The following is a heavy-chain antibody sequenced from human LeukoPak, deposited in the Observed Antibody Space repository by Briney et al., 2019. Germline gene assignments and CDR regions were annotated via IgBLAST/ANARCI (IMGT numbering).Heavy chain of an antibody. CDR1: GGSISSYY. CDR3: ARKDSRGVFDY. Sequence: PETLSLTCTVSGGSISSYYWSWIRQPPGKGLEWIGYIYYSGSTNYNPSLKSRVTISVDTSKNQFSLKLSSVTAADTAVYYCARKDSRGVFDYWGQGTLVTVSS. CDR2: IYYSGST. D-gene: IGHD3-10*01. V-gene: IGHV4-59*01. J-gene: IGHJ4*02.